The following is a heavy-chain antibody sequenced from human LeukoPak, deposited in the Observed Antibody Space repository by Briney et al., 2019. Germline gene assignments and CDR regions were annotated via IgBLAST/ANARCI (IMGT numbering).Heavy chain of an antibody. D-gene: IGHD3-10*01. V-gene: IGHV4-4*07. CDR1: GGSISTYY. Sequence: SETPSLTCTVSGGSISTYYWSWIRQPAGKDLEWIGHIYSSGSTNYNPSLKSRVTMSVDTSKNQLSLKLNSVTAADTAVYYCARGYGSGSNWFDPWGQGTLVIASS. J-gene: IGHJ5*02. CDR2: IYSSGST. CDR3: ARGYGSGSNWFDP.